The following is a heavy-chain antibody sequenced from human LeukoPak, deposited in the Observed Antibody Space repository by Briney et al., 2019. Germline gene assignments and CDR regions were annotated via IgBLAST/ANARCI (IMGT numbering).Heavy chain of an antibody. CDR2: IRYDGSNK. V-gene: IGHV3-30*02. Sequence: GGSLRLSCATSGFTFSSYGMHWVRQAPGKGLEWVAFIRYDGSNKYYADPAKGRFTISRDNSKNTLYLQMDSLRAEDTAVYYCAKDHPVGIAAAGTVDYYYYMDVWGKGTTVTVSS. D-gene: IGHD6-13*01. CDR3: AKDHPVGIAAAGTVDYYYYMDV. J-gene: IGHJ6*03. CDR1: GFTFSSYG.